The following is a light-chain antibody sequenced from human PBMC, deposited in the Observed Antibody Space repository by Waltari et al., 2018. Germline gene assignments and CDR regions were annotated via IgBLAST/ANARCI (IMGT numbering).Light chain of an antibody. Sequence: QSALTQPPSASGSPGQSVTISCTGTSSDVGGSNYVSWFQHHPGKAPNPMFYGVTKRPAGVPVRFPGPKSGNTASLTVSGLQAEDEADYYCSSYAGSDTWRYVFGTGTKVTVL. CDR1: SSDVGGSNY. J-gene: IGLJ1*01. CDR2: GVT. V-gene: IGLV2-8*01. CDR3: SSYAGSDTWRYV.